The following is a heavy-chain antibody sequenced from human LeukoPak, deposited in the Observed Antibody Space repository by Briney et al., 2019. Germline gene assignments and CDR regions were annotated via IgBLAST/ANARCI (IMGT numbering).Heavy chain of an antibody. Sequence: GASVKVSCKASGYTFTNYGITWVRQAPGQGLEWMGWISASNGDTHYSEKFQDRITVTTDTSTSTAYMELSSLRSEDTAVYYCARDLAAARPYYYYGMDVWGQGTTVTVSS. CDR1: GYTFTNYG. J-gene: IGHJ6*02. D-gene: IGHD6-13*01. CDR2: ISASNGDT. V-gene: IGHV1-18*01. CDR3: ARDLAAARPYYYYGMDV.